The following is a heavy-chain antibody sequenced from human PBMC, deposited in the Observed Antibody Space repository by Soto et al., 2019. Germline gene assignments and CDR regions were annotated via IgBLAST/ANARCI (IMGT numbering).Heavy chain of an antibody. V-gene: IGHV4-30-4*01. CDR1: GGSISSGDYY. D-gene: IGHD3-3*01. CDR3: ASTEWLLRGWWFDP. Sequence: SETLSLTCTVSGGSISSGDYYWSWIRQPPGKGLEWIGYIYYSGSTYYNPSLKSRVTISVDTSKNQFSLKLSSVTAADTAVYYCASTEWLLRGWWFDPWGQGTLVTSPQ. CDR2: IYYSGST. J-gene: IGHJ5*02.